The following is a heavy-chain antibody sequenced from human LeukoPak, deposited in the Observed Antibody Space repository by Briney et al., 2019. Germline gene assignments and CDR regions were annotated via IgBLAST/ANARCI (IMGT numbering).Heavy chain of an antibody. V-gene: IGHV1-18*01. J-gene: IGHJ6*03. CDR3: AHSSYYLSGAYYYMDV. CDR1: GYTFTSYG. Sequence: ASVKVSCKAFGYTFTSYGISWVRQAPGQGLEWMGWISAYNGNTNYAQKLQDRVTMTTDTSTSTAYMELRSLRSDDTAIYYCAHSSYYLSGAYYYMDVWGKGTTVTVSS. CDR2: ISAYNGNT. D-gene: IGHD1-26*01.